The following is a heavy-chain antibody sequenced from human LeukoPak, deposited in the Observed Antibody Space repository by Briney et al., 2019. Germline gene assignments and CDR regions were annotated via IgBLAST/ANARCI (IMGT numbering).Heavy chain of an antibody. CDR2: IYTSGST. CDR1: GYSISSGYY. CDR3: ARVSYYYGSGSYLVDY. D-gene: IGHD3-10*01. V-gene: IGHV4-4*07. J-gene: IGHJ4*02. Sequence: PSETLSLTCAVSGYSISSGYYWGWIRQPAGKGLEWIGRIYTSGSTNYNPSLKSRVTMSVDTSKNQFSLKLSSVTAADTAVYYCARVSYYYGSGSYLVDYWGQGTLVTVSS.